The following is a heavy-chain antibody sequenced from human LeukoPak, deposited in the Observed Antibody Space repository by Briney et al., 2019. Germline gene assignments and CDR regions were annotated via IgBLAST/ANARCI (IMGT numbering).Heavy chain of an antibody. CDR2: ISAGGKT. Sequence: GGSLRLSCAASGFTLSSYAMTWVRQAPGKGLEWVSAISAGGKTYYADSVKGRFTISRDNSKNTLYLQMNSLRAEDTAVYYCAFTRSGYFDYWGQGTLVTVSS. V-gene: IGHV3-23*01. J-gene: IGHJ4*02. CDR3: AFTRSGYFDY. D-gene: IGHD2-15*01. CDR1: GFTLSSYA.